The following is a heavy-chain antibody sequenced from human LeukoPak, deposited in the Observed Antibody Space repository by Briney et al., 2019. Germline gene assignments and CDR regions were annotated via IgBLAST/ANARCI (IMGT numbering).Heavy chain of an antibody. J-gene: IGHJ6*02. CDR1: GGSISSYY. D-gene: IGHD6-19*01. Sequence: SETLSLTCTVSGGSISSYYWSWIRQPAGKGLEWIGRIYTSGRTNYNPSLKSRVTMSLDTSKNQFSLKLSSVTAADTAVYYCARQYSSNYYYGMDVWGQGTTVTVSS. V-gene: IGHV4-4*07. CDR3: ARQYSSNYYYGMDV. CDR2: IYTSGRT.